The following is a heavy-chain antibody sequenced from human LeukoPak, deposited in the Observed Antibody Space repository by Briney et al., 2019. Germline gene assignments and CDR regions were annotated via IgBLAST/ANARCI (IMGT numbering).Heavy chain of an antibody. J-gene: IGHJ6*02. CDR2: ISAYNGNT. V-gene: IGHV1-18*01. CDR3: ARDPLIYYYGSGSYYNEDDYYYGMDV. D-gene: IGHD3-10*01. Sequence: ASVKVSCKASGYTSTSYGISWVRQAPGQGLEWMGWISAYNGNTNYAQKLQGRVTMTTDTSTSTAYMELRSLRSDDTAVYYCARDPLIYYYGSGSYYNEDDYYYGMDVWGQGTTVTVSS. CDR1: GYTSTSYG.